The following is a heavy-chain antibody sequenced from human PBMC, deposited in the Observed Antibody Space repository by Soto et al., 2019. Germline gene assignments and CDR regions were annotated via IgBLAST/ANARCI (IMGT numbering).Heavy chain of an antibody. CDR2: ISGSGGST. V-gene: IGHV3-23*01. J-gene: IGHJ4*02. CDR1: GFTFSSYA. Sequence: EVQLLESGGGLVQPGGSLRLSCAASGFTFSSYAMSWVRQAPGKGLEWVSAISGSGGSTYYADSVKGRFTISRDNSKNTLYLQMNSLRAEDTAVYYCAKARNYYGSGSYYIPDYWGQGTLVTVSS. CDR3: AKARNYYGSGSYYIPDY. D-gene: IGHD3-10*01.